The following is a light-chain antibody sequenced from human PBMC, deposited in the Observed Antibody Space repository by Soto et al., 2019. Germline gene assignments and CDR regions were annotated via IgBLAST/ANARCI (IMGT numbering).Light chain of an antibody. CDR3: QQYGTTRIT. CDR2: GAS. V-gene: IGKV3-20*01. Sequence: DIILTQSPDTLSLSPGERATLSCRASQTVSSNYLAWCQQRPGQAPRLLIYGASTRAAGIPDRFSGSGSGTDFTLTISRLEPEDFAVYYCQQYGTTRITFGQGTRLEIK. J-gene: IGKJ5*01. CDR1: QTVSSNY.